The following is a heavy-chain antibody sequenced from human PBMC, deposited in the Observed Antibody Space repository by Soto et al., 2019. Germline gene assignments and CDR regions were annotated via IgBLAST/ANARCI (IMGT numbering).Heavy chain of an antibody. CDR3: ARDLGYCAKGVCYTTLDY. Sequence: PGGSLRLSCAASGFTLSDYWMHWVRQVPGKGLEWVAHINQDGSEKYYVDSVKGRFTISRDNAKNSLYLQLNSLRAEDTAVYYCARDLGYCAKGVCYTTLDYWGQGALVTVSS. CDR1: GFTLSDYW. V-gene: IGHV3-7*01. D-gene: IGHD2-8*01. J-gene: IGHJ4*02. CDR2: INQDGSEK.